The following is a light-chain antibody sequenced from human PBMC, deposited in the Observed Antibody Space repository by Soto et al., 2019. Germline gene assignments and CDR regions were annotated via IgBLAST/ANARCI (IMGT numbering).Light chain of an antibody. CDR2: DAS. V-gene: IGKV1-13*02. Sequence: AIQLTQSPSSLSASVGDRVTITCRASQGISSALAWYQQKPGKAPKLLIYDASSLESGVPSRFSGRGSGTDFALTISSLQPEDFATYYCQQFNSYPLLTFGGGTKVEIK. CDR1: QGISSA. J-gene: IGKJ4*01. CDR3: QQFNSYPLLT.